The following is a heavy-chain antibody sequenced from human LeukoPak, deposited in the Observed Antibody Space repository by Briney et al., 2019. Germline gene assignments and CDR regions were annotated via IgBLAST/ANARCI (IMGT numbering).Heavy chain of an antibody. CDR3: STDPRLLMY. D-gene: IGHD2-8*01. J-gene: IGHJ4*01. Sequence: GGSLRLSCAASEFTSELTFSSYVMSWVRQAPGKGLEWLAYISGSGSDIYFADSVKGRFTISRDNAKNSLYLQMNSLRPEDTALYYCSTDPRLLMYWGHGTLVTVSS. CDR2: ISGSGSDI. CDR1: EFTSELTFSSYV. V-gene: IGHV3-21*05.